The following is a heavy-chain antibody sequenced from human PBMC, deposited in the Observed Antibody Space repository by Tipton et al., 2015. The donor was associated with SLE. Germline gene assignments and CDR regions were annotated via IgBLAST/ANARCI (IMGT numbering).Heavy chain of an antibody. J-gene: IGHJ3*02. D-gene: IGHD3-3*01. V-gene: IGHV4-30-2*01. CDR1: GGSIRSYY. Sequence: TLSLTCTVSGGSIRSYYWTWIRQPPGKGLEWIAYIYRSESTYYNPSLKSRVTISIDRSKNQFSLKVISVTAADTAVYYCARGSRYFDWSGYPSTLLDIWGQGTMVTVSS. CDR3: ARGSRYFDWSGYPSTLLDI. CDR2: IYRSEST.